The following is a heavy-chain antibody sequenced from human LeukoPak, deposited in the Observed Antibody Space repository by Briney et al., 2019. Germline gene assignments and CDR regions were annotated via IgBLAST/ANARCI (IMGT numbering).Heavy chain of an antibody. Sequence: KPSETLSLTCTVSGGSISSSSYYWGWIRQPPGKGLEWIGSIYYSGSTYYNPSLKSRVTISVDTSKNQFSLKLSSVTAADTAVYYCARRGYCSSTSCYDYWGQGTLVTVSS. CDR3: ARRGYCSSTSCYDY. CDR2: IYYSGST. J-gene: IGHJ4*02. D-gene: IGHD2-2*01. V-gene: IGHV4-39*01. CDR1: GGSISSSSYY.